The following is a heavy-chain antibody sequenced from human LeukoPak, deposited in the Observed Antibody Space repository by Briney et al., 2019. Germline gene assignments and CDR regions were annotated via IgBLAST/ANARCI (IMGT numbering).Heavy chain of an antibody. CDR3: ARSFDILTEYYFDY. CDR1: GGTFSSYA. V-gene: IGHV1-69*13. Sequence: GASVKVSCKASGGTFSSYALSWVRQAPGQGLEWMGGITPIFGTANYAQKFQGRVTITADESTSTVYMELRSLRSEDTAVYYCARSFDILTEYYFDYWGQGTLVTVSS. J-gene: IGHJ4*02. D-gene: IGHD3-9*01. CDR2: ITPIFGTA.